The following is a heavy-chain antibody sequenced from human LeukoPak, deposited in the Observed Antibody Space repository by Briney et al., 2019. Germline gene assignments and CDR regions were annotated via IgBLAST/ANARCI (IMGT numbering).Heavy chain of an antibody. CDR3: ARSAVVYYDSSGYYPSDY. CDR1: GGTFNSHA. Sequence: SVKVSCKTSGGTFNSHAISWVRQAPGQGLEWMGGITAIFRTANYAQKFQGGVTITADESTSTAYMELSSLRSEDTAVYYCARSAVVYYDSSGYYPSDYWGQGTLVTVSS. J-gene: IGHJ4*02. V-gene: IGHV1-69*13. CDR2: ITAIFRTA. D-gene: IGHD3-22*01.